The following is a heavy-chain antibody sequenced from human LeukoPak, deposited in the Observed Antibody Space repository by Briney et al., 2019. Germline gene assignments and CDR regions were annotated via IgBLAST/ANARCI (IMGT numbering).Heavy chain of an antibody. CDR2: IYYSGST. CDR1: GGSISSYY. CDR3: ASGRYSEIDY. V-gene: IGHV4-59*01. D-gene: IGHD1-26*01. J-gene: IGHJ4*02. Sequence: SETLSLTCTVSGGSISSYYWSWIRQPPGKGLEWIGYIYYSGSTNYNPSLKSRVTISVDTSKNQFSLKLSSVTAADTAVYYCASGRYSEIDYWGQGTLVTVSS.